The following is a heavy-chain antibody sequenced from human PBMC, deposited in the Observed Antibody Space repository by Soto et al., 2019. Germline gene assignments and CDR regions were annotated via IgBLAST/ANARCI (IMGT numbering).Heavy chain of an antibody. V-gene: IGHV3-33*01. CDR1: GFTFSSFG. CDR2: IWYDGSNK. CDR3: ASRSPALDY. D-gene: IGHD2-2*01. J-gene: IGHJ4*02. Sequence: QVQLVESGGGVVQLGRSLRLSCAASGFTFSSFGMHWVRQAPGKGLEWVAVIWYDGSNKYYADSVKGRFTISRDNSKNTLYLQMNSLRADDTAIYYCASRSPALDYWGQGILVTVSS.